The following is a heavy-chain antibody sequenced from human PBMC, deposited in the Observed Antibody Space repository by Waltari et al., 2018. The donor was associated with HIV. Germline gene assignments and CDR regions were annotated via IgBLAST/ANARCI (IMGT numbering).Heavy chain of an antibody. D-gene: IGHD2-2*01. CDR1: GFTCSNYW. V-gene: IGHV3-7*01. CDR2: IKQDGSEK. J-gene: IGHJ4*02. CDR3: ARRRCTSTSCFFDY. Sequence: EVHLVESGGGLVQPGGSLRLSCAAPGFTCSNYWMSWVRQAPGKGLEWVANIKQDGSEKYYVDSVKGRFTISRDNAKNSLFLQMNSLRGEDTAVYYCARRRCTSTSCFFDYWGQGTLVTVS.